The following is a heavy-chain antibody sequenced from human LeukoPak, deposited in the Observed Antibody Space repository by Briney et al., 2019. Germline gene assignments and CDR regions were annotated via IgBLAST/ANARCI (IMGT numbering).Heavy chain of an antibody. Sequence: QTGGSLRLSCAASGFTFSSYAMSWVRQAPGEGLEWVSAISGSGGSTYYADSVKGRFTISRDNSKNTLYLQMNSLRAEDTAVYYCAKDPSHYYDSSGYWNFDYWGQGTLVTVSS. J-gene: IGHJ4*02. CDR1: GFTFSSYA. D-gene: IGHD3-22*01. CDR2: ISGSGGST. V-gene: IGHV3-23*01. CDR3: AKDPSHYYDSSGYWNFDY.